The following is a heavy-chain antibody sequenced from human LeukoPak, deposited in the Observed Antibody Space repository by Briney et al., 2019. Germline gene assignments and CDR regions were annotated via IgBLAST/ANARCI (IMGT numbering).Heavy chain of an antibody. CDR1: GFTFSSYA. CDR2: ISFDGSNE. CDR3: ARHDY. J-gene: IGHJ4*02. Sequence: GGSLRLSCAASGFTFSSYAMHWVRQPPGKGLEWVAVISFDGSNEFYADSVKGRFAISRDNSKNTLHLQMNSLRTEDTAVYYCARHDYWGQGTLVTVSS. V-gene: IGHV3-30*09.